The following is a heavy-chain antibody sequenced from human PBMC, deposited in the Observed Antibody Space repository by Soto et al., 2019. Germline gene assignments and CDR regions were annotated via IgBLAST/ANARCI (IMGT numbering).Heavy chain of an antibody. CDR2: IYYSGST. Sequence: PSETLSHTCTVSGGSISSYYWSWIRQPPRKGLEWIGYIYYSGSTNYNPSLKSRVTISVDTSKNQFSLKLSSVTAADTAVYYCAVGDDYFDYWGQGTLVTVSS. CDR1: GGSISSYY. D-gene: IGHD4-17*01. V-gene: IGHV4-59*08. CDR3: AVGDDYFDY. J-gene: IGHJ4*02.